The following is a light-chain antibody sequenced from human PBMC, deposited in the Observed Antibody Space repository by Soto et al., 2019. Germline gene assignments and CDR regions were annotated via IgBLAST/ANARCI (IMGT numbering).Light chain of an antibody. Sequence: QSALTQPASVSGSPGQSITISCTGTSSDVGGYNYVSWYQQHPGKAPKLMIYEVSNRPSGVSNRFSGSKSGNTASLTISGLQAEDEADYYCSSYTRISPYVFGTVTKLTVL. CDR3: SSYTRISPYV. J-gene: IGLJ1*01. V-gene: IGLV2-14*01. CDR2: EVS. CDR1: SSDVGGYNY.